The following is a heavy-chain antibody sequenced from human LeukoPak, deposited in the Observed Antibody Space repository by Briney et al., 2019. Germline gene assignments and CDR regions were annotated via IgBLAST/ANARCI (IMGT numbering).Heavy chain of an antibody. CDR1: GYTFTGYY. J-gene: IGHJ5*02. D-gene: IGHD2-8*01. Sequence: GASVKVSCKSSGYTFTGYYMHWVRQAPGQGLKWMGRINPNSGGTNYAQKFQGRVTMTRDASISTAYMELSRLRSDDTAVYYCAREGVYCTNGVCDIPNWFDPWGQGTLVTVSS. CDR3: AREGVYCTNGVCDIPNWFDP. V-gene: IGHV1-2*06. CDR2: INPNSGGT.